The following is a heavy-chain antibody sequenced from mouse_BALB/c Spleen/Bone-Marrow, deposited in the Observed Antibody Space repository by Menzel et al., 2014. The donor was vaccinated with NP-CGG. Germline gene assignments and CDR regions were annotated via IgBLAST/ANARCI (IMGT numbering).Heavy chain of an antibody. CDR1: GFTFTDYY. V-gene: IGHV7-3*02. Sequence: DVKLVESGGGLVQPGGSLRLSCATSGFTFTDYYMSWVRQPPGKALEWLGFIRNKANAYTTEYSASVKGRFTISRDNSQSILYLQMNILGAEDSATYYCARSLYPRAMDYWGQGTSVTVSS. CDR2: IRNKANAYTT. J-gene: IGHJ4*01. D-gene: IGHD2-1*01. CDR3: ARSLYPRAMDY.